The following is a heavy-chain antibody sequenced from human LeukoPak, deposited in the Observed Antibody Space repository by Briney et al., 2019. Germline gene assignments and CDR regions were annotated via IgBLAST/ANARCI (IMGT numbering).Heavy chain of an antibody. Sequence: PSETLSLTCTVSGGSISSYYWSWIRQPPGKGLEWIGYIYYSGSTNYNPSLKSRVTISVDTSKNQFSLKLSSVTAADTAVYYCAISIAVAGHFDYWGQGTLVTVSS. V-gene: IGHV4-59*01. CDR3: AISIAVAGHFDY. D-gene: IGHD6-19*01. CDR2: IYYSGST. CDR1: GGSISSYY. J-gene: IGHJ4*02.